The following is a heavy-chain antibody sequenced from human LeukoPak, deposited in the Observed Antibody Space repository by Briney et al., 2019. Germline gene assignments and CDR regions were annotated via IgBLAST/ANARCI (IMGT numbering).Heavy chain of an antibody. CDR3: ARGLGVRYFDWSQKYGMDV. J-gene: IGHJ6*02. V-gene: IGHV1-8*01. Sequence: GASVKVSCKASGYTFTSYDINWVRQATGQGLEWIGWMNPNSGNTGYAQKFQGRVTMTRNTSISTAYMELSSLRSEDTAVYYCARGLGVRYFDWSQKYGMDVWGQGTTVTVSS. CDR2: MNPNSGNT. CDR1: GYTFTSYD. D-gene: IGHD3-9*01.